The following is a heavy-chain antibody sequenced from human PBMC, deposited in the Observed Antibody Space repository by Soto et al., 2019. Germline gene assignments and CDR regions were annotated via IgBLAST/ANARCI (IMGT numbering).Heavy chain of an antibody. CDR2: ISTSGVSI. D-gene: IGHD3-9*01. V-gene: IGHV3-11*01. CDR3: ARESPYEILAGYSNLYMDS. J-gene: IGHJ4*02. CDR1: GFSFSDHY. Sequence: PGGSLRLSCPASGFSFSDHYMNWIRQRPGKGLGWVAYISTSGVSIYYTDSVKGRFTISRDNAQKSLFLQMNSLRAEDTAVYYCARESPYEILAGYSNLYMDSWGQGTLVTVSS.